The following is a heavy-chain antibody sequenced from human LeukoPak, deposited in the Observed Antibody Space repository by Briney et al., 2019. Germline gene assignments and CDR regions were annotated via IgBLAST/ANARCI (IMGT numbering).Heavy chain of an antibody. J-gene: IGHJ4*02. CDR2: IYTSGST. CDR1: GGSISSGSYY. Sequence: SETLSLTCTVSGGSISSGSYYWSWIRQPAGKGLEWIGRIYTSGSTNYNPSLRSRVTISVDTSKNQFSLKLSSVTAADTAVYYCARDRGTWNDDGFDYWGQGTLVTVSS. CDR3: ARDRGTWNDDGFDY. V-gene: IGHV4-61*02. D-gene: IGHD1-1*01.